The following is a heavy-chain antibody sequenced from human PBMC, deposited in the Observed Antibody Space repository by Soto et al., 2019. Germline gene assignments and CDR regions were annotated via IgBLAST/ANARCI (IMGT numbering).Heavy chain of an antibody. Sequence: PGGSLILSCAASGFTFNTHGMHWVRQAPGKGLEWVAVIWYDGSQRYYADFVRGRFTISRDNSQNTLYLQMTSLRAEDTAVYYCARIDDYGDYVTDYWGQGALVTVSS. CDR3: ARIDDYGDYVTDY. J-gene: IGHJ4*02. CDR1: GFTFNTHG. CDR2: IWYDGSQR. V-gene: IGHV3-33*01. D-gene: IGHD4-17*01.